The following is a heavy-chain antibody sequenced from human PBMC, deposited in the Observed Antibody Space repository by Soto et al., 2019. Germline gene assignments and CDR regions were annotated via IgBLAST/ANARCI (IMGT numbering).Heavy chain of an antibody. Sequence: SETLSLTCTVSGGSISSGGYYWSWIRQHPGKGLEWIGYIYCSGSTYYNPSLKSRVTISVDTSKNQFSLKLSSVTAADTAVYYCARCSRDYSNYGWFAAEYFQHWGQGTLVTVSS. CDR3: ARCSRDYSNYGWFAAEYFQH. D-gene: IGHD4-4*01. J-gene: IGHJ1*01. V-gene: IGHV4-31*03. CDR2: IYCSGST. CDR1: GGSISSGGYY.